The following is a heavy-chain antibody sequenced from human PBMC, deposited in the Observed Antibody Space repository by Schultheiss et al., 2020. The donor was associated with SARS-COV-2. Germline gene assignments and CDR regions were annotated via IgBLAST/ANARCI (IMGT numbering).Heavy chain of an antibody. D-gene: IGHD4-17*01. CDR1: GGSFSGYY. V-gene: IGHV4-4*07. CDR3: ARDWATVTNRPGSYYYGMDV. CDR2: IYTSGST. J-gene: IGHJ6*02. Sequence: SQTLSLTCTVSGGSFSGYYWSWIRQPAGKGLEWIGRIYTSGSTNYNPSLKSRVTMSVDTSKNQFSLKLSSVTAADTAVYYCARDWATVTNRPGSYYYGMDVWGQGTTVTVSS.